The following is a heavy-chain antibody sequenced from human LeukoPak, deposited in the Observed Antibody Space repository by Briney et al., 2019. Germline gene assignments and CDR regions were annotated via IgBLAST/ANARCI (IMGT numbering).Heavy chain of an antibody. V-gene: IGHV4-4*07. D-gene: IGHD3-9*01. CDR1: GGSISSYY. CDR2: IYTSGST. Sequence: SETLSLTCTVSGGSISSYYWSWLRQPAGKGLEWIGRIYTSGSTNYNPSLKSRVTMSVDTSKNQFSLKLSSVTAADMAVYYCARVYRPDILTGLLYYYYYMDVWGKGTTVTVSS. CDR3: ARVYRPDILTGLLYYYYYMDV. J-gene: IGHJ6*03.